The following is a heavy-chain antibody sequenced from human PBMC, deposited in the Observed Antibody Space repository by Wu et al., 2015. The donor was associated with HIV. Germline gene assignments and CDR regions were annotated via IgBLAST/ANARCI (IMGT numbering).Heavy chain of an antibody. CDR1: GFTLTGYY. D-gene: IGHD2-2*01. CDR3: ARVGVPAALGAFDV. J-gene: IGHJ3*01. Sequence: QVQLTQSGAEVKKPGASVKVSCQVSGFTLTGYYIHWVRLAPGQGLEWMGWINPNIGGTNYAHKFQGRVTMSRDMSTSTAYMELSSLTADDMAVYYCARVGVPAALGAFDVWGQGTTVIVS. V-gene: IGHV1-2*02. CDR2: INPNIGGT.